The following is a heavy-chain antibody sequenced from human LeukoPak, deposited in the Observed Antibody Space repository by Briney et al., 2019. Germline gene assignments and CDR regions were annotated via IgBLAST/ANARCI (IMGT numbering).Heavy chain of an antibody. V-gene: IGHV3-49*04. CDR1: GFTLGDYA. D-gene: IGHD1-20*01. J-gene: IGHJ4*02. CDR3: TRDSGYYWGFFDY. Sequence: GGSLRLSCTASGFTLGDYAMSWVRQAPGKGLEWVGFIRSKAYGGTTEYAASVKGRFTISRDDSKSIAYLQMNSLTTEDTAVYYCTRDSGYYWGFFDYWGQGTLVTVSS. CDR2: IRSKAYGGTT.